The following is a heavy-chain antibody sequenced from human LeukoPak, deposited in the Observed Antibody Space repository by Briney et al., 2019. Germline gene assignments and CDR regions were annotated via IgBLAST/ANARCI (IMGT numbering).Heavy chain of an antibody. V-gene: IGHV1-3*01. J-gene: IGHJ4*02. Sequence: ASVKVSCKASGYTFTSYAMHWVRQAPGQRLEWMGWINAGNGNTKYSQKFQGRVTITRDTSASTVYMELSSLRSEDTAVYYCARTPHDILTGYYVYWGQGTLVTVSS. CDR2: INAGNGNT. D-gene: IGHD3-9*01. CDR3: ARTPHDILTGYYVY. CDR1: GYTFTSYA.